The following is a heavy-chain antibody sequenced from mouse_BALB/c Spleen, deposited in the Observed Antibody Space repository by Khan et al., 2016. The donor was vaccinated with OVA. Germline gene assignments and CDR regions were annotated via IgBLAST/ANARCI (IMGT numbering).Heavy chain of an antibody. Sequence: EVQLQESGPGLVKPSQSLSLTCTVTGYSITSDYAWNWIRQFPGNKLEWMGYISYSGSTSYTPSHKSRISITRATSKNQFFLQLNSVTTEDTATYYCARGRAYWGQGTLVTVSA. CDR3: ARGRAY. J-gene: IGHJ3*01. D-gene: IGHD3-3*01. V-gene: IGHV3-2*02. CDR1: GYSITSDYA. CDR2: ISYSGST.